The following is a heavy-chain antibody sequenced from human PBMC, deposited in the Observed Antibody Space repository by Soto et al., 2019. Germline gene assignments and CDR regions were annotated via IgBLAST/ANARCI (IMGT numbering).Heavy chain of an antibody. CDR3: AKDIVVVMAGLDYFHYGMDV. CDR1: GYTFINFF. D-gene: IGHD2-15*01. Sequence: ASVKVSCKASGYTFINFFIQWVRQAPGQGLEWMGWINPSSGDTQYVEKFQDRVTMTRDASISTAHMELSSLRSEDTAVYYCAKDIVVVMAGLDYFHYGMDVWGQGTTVTVSS. J-gene: IGHJ6*02. V-gene: IGHV1-2*02. CDR2: INPSSGDT.